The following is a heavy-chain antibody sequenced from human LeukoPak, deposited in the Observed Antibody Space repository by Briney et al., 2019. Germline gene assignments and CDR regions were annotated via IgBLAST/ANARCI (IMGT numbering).Heavy chain of an antibody. CDR3: ARKRITMVRGVMGFGYYYYGMDV. D-gene: IGHD3-10*01. V-gene: IGHV4-59*12. Sequence: PSETLSLTCTVSGGSISGYYWSWIRQAPGKGLDWIGNIYYSGSTNYNPSLKSRVTISVDTSKNQFSLKLSSVTAADTAVYYCARKRITMVRGVMGFGYYYYGMDVWGQGTTVTVSS. CDR1: GGSISGYY. CDR2: IYYSGST. J-gene: IGHJ6*02.